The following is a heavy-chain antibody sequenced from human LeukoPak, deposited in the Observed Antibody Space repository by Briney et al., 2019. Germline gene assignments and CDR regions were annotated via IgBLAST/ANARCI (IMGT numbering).Heavy chain of an antibody. CDR2: ISGSAPST. Sequence: GGSLRLSCAASGFSFSSYAMSWVRQAPGKGLEWVSGISGSAPSTYYADSVKGRFTISRDNSKNTLGLQMNSLRVEDTAVYYCAKGVSPHSSGYFALFDYWGQGTLVTVSS. D-gene: IGHD3-22*01. CDR1: GFSFSSYA. J-gene: IGHJ4*02. CDR3: AKGVSPHSSGYFALFDY. V-gene: IGHV3-23*01.